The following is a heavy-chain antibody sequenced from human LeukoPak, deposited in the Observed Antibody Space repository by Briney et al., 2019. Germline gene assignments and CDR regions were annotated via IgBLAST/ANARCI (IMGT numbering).Heavy chain of an antibody. J-gene: IGHJ4*02. CDR3: AREGRGYSGYFDY. D-gene: IGHD4-11*01. CDR2: IYYIGST. V-gene: IGHV4-59*01. Sequence: SETLSLTCTVSGGSISSYYWSWIRQPPGKGLEWVGYIYYIGSTSYNPSLKSRVTISVDTSENQFSLKLSSVTAADTALYYCAREGRGYSGYFDYWGQGSLVTVSS. CDR1: GGSISSYY.